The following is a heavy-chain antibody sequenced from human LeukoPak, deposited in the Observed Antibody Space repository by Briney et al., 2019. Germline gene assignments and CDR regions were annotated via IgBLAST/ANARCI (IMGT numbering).Heavy chain of an antibody. Sequence: PGGSLRLSCAASGFTFSSYAMSWVRQAPGKGLEWVSSICGSGDNTYYADSVKGRFTISRDNSKNTLYLRMNSLRAEDTAVYYCAKDLRLGSNYYYYYMDVWGKGTTVTVSS. V-gene: IGHV3-23*01. CDR1: GFTFSSYA. CDR2: ICGSGDNT. J-gene: IGHJ6*03. D-gene: IGHD7-27*01. CDR3: AKDLRLGSNYYYYYMDV.